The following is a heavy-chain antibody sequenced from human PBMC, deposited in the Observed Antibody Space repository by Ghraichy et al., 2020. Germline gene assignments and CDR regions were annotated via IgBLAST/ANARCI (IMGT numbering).Heavy chain of an antibody. J-gene: IGHJ4*02. CDR2: ISSNGGST. CDR1: GFTFSSYA. D-gene: IGHD2-21*02. CDR3: ARGIAARPSYCGGDCYSDY. Sequence: GSLRLSCAASGFTFSSYAMHWVRQAPGKGLEYVSAISSNGGSTYYANSVKGRFTISRDNSKNTLYLQMGSLRAEDMAVYYCARGIAARPSYCGGDCYSDYWGQGTLVTVSS. V-gene: IGHV3-64*01.